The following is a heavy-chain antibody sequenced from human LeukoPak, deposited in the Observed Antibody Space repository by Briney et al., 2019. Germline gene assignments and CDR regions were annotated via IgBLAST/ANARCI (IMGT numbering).Heavy chain of an antibody. CDR2: INAGNGNT. CDR1: GYTFTSYA. J-gene: IGHJ4*02. D-gene: IGHD3-10*01. V-gene: IGHV1-3*03. Sequence: ASVKVSCKASGYTFTSYAMHWVRQAPGQRLEWMGWINAGNGNTKYSQGFQGRVTITRDTSASTAYMELSSLRSEDMAVYYCARGTMVRGVPIYYFDYWGQGTLVTVSS. CDR3: ARGTMVRGVPIYYFDY.